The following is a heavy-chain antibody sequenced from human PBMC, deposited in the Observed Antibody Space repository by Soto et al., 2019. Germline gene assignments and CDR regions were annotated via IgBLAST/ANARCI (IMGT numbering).Heavy chain of an antibody. CDR1: GYTFTSYG. J-gene: IGHJ6*02. CDR3: ARALTDSNYPTYYYGMDV. V-gene: IGHV1-18*01. Sequence: ASVKVSCKASGYTFTSYGISWVRQAPGQGLEWMGWISAYNGNTNYAQKFQGRVTMTRDTSTSTVYMELSSLRSEDTAVYYCARALTDSNYPTYYYGMDVWGQGTTVTVSS. CDR2: ISAYNGNT. D-gene: IGHD4-4*01.